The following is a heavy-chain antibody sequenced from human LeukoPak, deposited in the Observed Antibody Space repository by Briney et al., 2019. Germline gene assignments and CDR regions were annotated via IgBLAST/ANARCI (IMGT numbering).Heavy chain of an antibody. D-gene: IGHD2-21*02. V-gene: IGHV4-31*03. CDR2: ISHSGNT. J-gene: IGHJ5*02. CDR1: GGSIRSSGHY. Sequence: SETLSLTCTVSGGSIRSSGHYWTWIRQHPEKGLEWIGYISHSGNTYYNPSLKTRISISLGTSSNHFSLRLSSVTAADTAVYYCARARDVCGGGCPEVANWFDPWGQGALVTVSS. CDR3: ARARDVCGGGCPEVANWFDP.